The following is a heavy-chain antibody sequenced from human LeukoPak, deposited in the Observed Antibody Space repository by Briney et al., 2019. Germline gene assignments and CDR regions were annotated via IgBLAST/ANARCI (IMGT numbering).Heavy chain of an antibody. CDR2: ISAYNGNT. J-gene: IGHJ5*02. CDR1: GYTFTSYG. CDR3: ARDFVRQQLVHPLAFDP. D-gene: IGHD6-13*01. V-gene: IGHV1-18*01. Sequence: ASVKVSCKASGYTFTSYGISWVRQAPGQGLEWMGWISAYNGNTNYAQKLQGRVTMTTDTTTSTAYMELRSLRSDDTAVYYCARDFVRQQLVHPLAFDPWGQGTLVTVSS.